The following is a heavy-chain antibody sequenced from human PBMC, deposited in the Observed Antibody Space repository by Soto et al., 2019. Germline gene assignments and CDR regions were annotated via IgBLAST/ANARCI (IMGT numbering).Heavy chain of an antibody. J-gene: IGHJ4*02. CDR1: GGSISSYY. Sequence: QVQLQESGPGLVKPSETLSLTCTVSGGSISSYYWSWIRQPPGKGLEWIGYIYYSGSTNYNPALKXRATISVDTSKTQFSLKLSSVTAADTAVYYCARRYGYSFDYWGQGTLVTVSS. D-gene: IGHD1-1*01. V-gene: IGHV4-59*08. CDR2: IYYSGST. CDR3: ARRYGYSFDY.